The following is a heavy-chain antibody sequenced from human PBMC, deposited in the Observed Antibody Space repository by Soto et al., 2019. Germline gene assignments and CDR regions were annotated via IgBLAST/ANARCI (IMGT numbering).Heavy chain of an antibody. V-gene: IGHV3-21*01. CDR3: AREISSRALYYYGMDV. CDR1: AFTFSSYS. Sequence: GGSLRLSCAASAFTFSSYSMNWVRQSPGKGLEWVSSISSSSSYIYYADSVKGRFTISRDNAKNSLYLQMNSLRAEDTAVYYCAREISSRALYYYGMDVWGQGTTVTVSS. D-gene: IGHD6-13*01. J-gene: IGHJ6*02. CDR2: ISSSSSYI.